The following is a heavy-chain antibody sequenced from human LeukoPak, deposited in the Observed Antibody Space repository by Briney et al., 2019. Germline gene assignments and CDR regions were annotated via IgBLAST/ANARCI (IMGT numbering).Heavy chain of an antibody. V-gene: IGHV3-53*01. CDR2: IYSVGTT. J-gene: IGHJ4*02. D-gene: IGHD6-25*01. CDR3: AGGSGLTDH. CDR1: GFTVSNIF. Sequence: GGSLSFSCAASGFTVSNIFRRWLRQAPGKGLEWVSVIYSVGTTYYADSVKGRFTISRDNSKNTLYLQMNSLRAEDTAVYYCAGGSGLTDHCGQGTLVTVSS.